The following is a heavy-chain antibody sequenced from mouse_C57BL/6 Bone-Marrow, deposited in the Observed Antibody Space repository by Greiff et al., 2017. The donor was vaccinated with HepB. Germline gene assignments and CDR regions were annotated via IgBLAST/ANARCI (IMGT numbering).Heavy chain of an antibody. D-gene: IGHD1-1*01. J-gene: IGHJ4*01. V-gene: IGHV1-81*01. CDR2: IYPRSGNT. Sequence: VPLQQSGAELARPGASVKLSCKASGYTFTSYGISWVKQRTGQGLEWIGEIYPRSGNTYYNEKFKGKATLTADKSSSTAYMELRSLTSEDSAVYFCAREVYYYGSVYYAMDYWGQGTSVTVSS. CDR1: GYTFTSYG. CDR3: AREVYYYGSVYYAMDY.